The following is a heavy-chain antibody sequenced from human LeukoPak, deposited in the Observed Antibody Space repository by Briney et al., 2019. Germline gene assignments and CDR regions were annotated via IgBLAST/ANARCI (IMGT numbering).Heavy chain of an antibody. J-gene: IGHJ6*03. CDR1: GGTFSSYA. V-gene: IGHV1-69*05. CDR2: IIPIFGTA. Sequence: GASVKVSCKASGGTFSSYAISWVRQAPGQGLEWMGGIIPIFGTANYAQKFQGRVTITTDESTSTAYMELSSLRSEDTAVYYCAVSSTSDYYYYYMDVWGKGTTVTVSS. D-gene: IGHD2-2*01. CDR3: AVSSTSDYYYYYMDV.